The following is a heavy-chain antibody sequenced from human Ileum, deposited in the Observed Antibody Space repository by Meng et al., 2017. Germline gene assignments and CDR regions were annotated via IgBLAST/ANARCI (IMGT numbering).Heavy chain of an antibody. CDR2: INEDGRVT. V-gene: IGHV3-74*01. CDR3: ARINYVEDS. CDR1: GFTFSNYW. Sequence: EVQLVESGGGLVQPGGALRRSCGVSGFTFSNYWMHWVRQTPGKGLVWVSRINEDGRVTNYADSVEGRFTVSRDNAKNTLYLQMNSLRVEDTGIYYCARINYVEDSWGQGTLVTVSS. J-gene: IGHJ4*02. D-gene: IGHD3-16*01.